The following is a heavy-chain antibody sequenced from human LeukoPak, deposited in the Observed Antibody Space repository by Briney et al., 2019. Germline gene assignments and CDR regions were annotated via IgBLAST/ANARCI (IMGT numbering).Heavy chain of an antibody. CDR1: GGSISSGGYS. Sequence: SETLSLTCAVSGGSISSGGYSWGWIRQPPGKGLEWIGYIYHSGSTYYNPSLKSRVTISVDRSKNQFSLKLSSVTAADTAVYYCARGWRGYPRFEPWGQGTLVTVSS. D-gene: IGHD3-3*01. J-gene: IGHJ5*02. CDR2: IYHSGST. V-gene: IGHV4-30-2*01. CDR3: ARGWRGYPRFEP.